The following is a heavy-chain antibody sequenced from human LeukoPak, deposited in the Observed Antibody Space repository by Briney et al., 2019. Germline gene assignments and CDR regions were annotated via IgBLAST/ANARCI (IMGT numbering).Heavy chain of an antibody. CDR1: GFTFSSYW. CDR2: IKQDGSEK. Sequence: GGSLRLSCAASGFTFSSYWMSWVRQAPGKGLEWVANIKQDGSEKYYVDSVKGRFTISRDNAKNSLYLQMNSLRAEDTAVYYCARTLNYYDSSGPPDYWGQGTLVTVSS. D-gene: IGHD3-22*01. J-gene: IGHJ4*02. V-gene: IGHV3-7*01. CDR3: ARTLNYYDSSGPPDY.